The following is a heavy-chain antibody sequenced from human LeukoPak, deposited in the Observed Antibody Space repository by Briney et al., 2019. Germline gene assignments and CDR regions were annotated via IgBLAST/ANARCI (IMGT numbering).Heavy chain of an antibody. Sequence: GGSLRLSCATSGFTLSDFAMHWVRQAPGKGLEWVTLISYNGVNKYYTDSVKGRFTISRDNSKNTLYLQMDSLRAEDTAVYYCARAKDGTNILDYWGQGTLVTVSS. CDR3: ARAKDGTNILDY. J-gene: IGHJ4*02. V-gene: IGHV3-30-3*01. CDR2: ISYNGVNK. D-gene: IGHD5-24*01. CDR1: GFTLSDFA.